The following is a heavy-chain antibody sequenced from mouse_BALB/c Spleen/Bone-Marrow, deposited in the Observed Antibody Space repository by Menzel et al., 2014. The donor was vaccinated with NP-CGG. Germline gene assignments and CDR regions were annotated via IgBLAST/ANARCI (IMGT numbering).Heavy chain of an antibody. CDR1: GFSLTSYG. Sequence: VMLVESGPGLVAPSQSLSITCTVSGFSLTSYGVHWVRQPPGKGLEWLGVIWAGGSTNYNSALMSRLSISKHNSKSQVFLKMNSLQTDDTAMYYCAREGGYDLLSFYYYAMDYWGQGTSVTVSS. CDR3: AREGGYDLLSFYYYAMDY. D-gene: IGHD2-1*01. CDR2: IWAGGST. V-gene: IGHV2-9*02. J-gene: IGHJ4*01.